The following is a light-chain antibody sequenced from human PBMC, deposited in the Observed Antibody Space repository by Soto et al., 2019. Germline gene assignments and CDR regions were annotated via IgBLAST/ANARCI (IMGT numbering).Light chain of an antibody. CDR2: DAS. J-gene: IGKJ3*01. V-gene: IGKV1-33*01. Sequence: DIQMTQSPSSLSASVGDRVTITCQASDDISNYLNWYQQKPGKAPKVLIYDASHLESGVPSRFSGGGSGTEFTFTISSLQAEDIATYYCQQYANLPLTFGPGIKVDIK. CDR1: DDISNY. CDR3: QQYANLPLT.